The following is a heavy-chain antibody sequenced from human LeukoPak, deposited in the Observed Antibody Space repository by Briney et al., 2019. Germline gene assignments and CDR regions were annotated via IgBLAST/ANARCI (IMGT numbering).Heavy chain of an antibody. CDR3: AKDLRVIVVTYYMDV. CDR1: GFTFNSYA. J-gene: IGHJ6*03. CDR2: MSGNGCNT. Sequence: PGGSLTLSCAASGFTFNSYAMTWLRQAPGKGLEWVSSMSGNGCNTFYTYFVKGRFTISRDNSKNTLYLQMNSLRAEDTAAYYGAKDLRVIVVTYYMDVWGKGTTVTVSS. V-gene: IGHV3-23*01. D-gene: IGHD2-2*01.